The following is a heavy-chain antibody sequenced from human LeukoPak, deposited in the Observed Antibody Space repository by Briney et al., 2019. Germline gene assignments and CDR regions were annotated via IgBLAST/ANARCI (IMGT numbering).Heavy chain of an antibody. J-gene: IGHJ5*02. Sequence: ASVTVSCKVSGYTLTELSMHWVRQAPGKGLEWMGGFDPEDGETIYAQKFQGRVTITADESTSTAYMELSSLRSEDTAVYYCASLYSSRQEPWFDPWGQGTLVTVSS. D-gene: IGHD6-13*01. CDR3: ASLYSSRQEPWFDP. CDR1: GYTLTELS. V-gene: IGHV1-24*01. CDR2: FDPEDGET.